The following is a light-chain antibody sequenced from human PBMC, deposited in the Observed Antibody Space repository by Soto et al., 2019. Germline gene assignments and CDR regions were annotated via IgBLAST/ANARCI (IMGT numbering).Light chain of an antibody. CDR1: QSVNSRY. V-gene: IGKV3D-20*02. CDR3: KSRIKCDSSVT. J-gene: IGKJ5*01. Sequence: EIVMTQSPATLSVSPGERATLSCRASQSVNSRYIAWYQVKPGQAPRLLIYDASHRATGIPARFSGSGSGTDFTLPISSLEPEHPAVSYCKSRIKCDSSVTFGHGTQLEIK. CDR2: DAS.